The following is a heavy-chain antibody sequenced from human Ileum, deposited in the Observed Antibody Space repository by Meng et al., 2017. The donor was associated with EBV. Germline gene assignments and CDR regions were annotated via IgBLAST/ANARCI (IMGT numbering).Heavy chain of an antibody. CDR2: IYNSGST. J-gene: IGHJ4*02. Sequence: LQWAGPGLCNPAATLSGSSGVSGGSVSSGGNYWSWIRQPPGKGLEWIGYIYNSGSTNYNPSLKSRVTISVDTSKNQFSLKLSSVTAADTAVYYCARDGYSSGSDWGQGTLVTVSS. V-gene: IGHV4-61*08. CDR3: ARDGYSSGSD. CDR1: GGSVSSGGNY. D-gene: IGHD6-19*01.